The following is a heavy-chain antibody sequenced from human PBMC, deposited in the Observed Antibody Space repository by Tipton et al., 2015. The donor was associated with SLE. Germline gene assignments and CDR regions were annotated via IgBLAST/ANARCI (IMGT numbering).Heavy chain of an antibody. D-gene: IGHD3-10*01. V-gene: IGHV4-31*03. Sequence: TLSLTCTVSGGSINSGGYYWNWIRQHPGKGLEWIGYIYYSGSTYYNPSLMSRVTIFVDMSKNQLSLKMTSVTAADSAVYFCARGAKERITLVRVRPYYFDYWGQGSLVTVSS. J-gene: IGHJ4*01. CDR3: ARGAKERITLVRVRPYYFDY. CDR1: GGSINSGGYY. CDR2: IYYSGST.